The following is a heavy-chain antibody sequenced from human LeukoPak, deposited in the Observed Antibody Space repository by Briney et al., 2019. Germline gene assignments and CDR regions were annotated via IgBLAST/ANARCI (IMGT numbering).Heavy chain of an antibody. V-gene: IGHV3-23*01. Sequence: GGSLRLSCAASGFTLSNYAVMWVRQAPGQGREWVSAITSGGAPRYADSVKGRFTISRDNYKNTLYLQMNSVRAEDTAQYFCARDPNGDYIGAFEFWGRGTVVTVSS. CDR3: ARDPNGDYIGAFEF. CDR1: GFTLSNYA. J-gene: IGHJ3*01. CDR2: ITSGGAP. D-gene: IGHD4-17*01.